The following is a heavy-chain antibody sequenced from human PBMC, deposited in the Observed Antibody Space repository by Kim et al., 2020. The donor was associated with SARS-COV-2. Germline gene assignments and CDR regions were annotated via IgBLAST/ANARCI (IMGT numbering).Heavy chain of an antibody. Sequence: GGSLRLSCAASGFTFINAWMNWVRQVPGNGLEWVGRIKSKTDGGTTDYAAPVKGRFTISRDDSKDTLFLQMTSLETDDTAVYYCTTVFGTYIRGFFDYWGQGTLVTVSS. CDR1: GFTFINAW. D-gene: IGHD1-26*01. CDR3: TTVFGTYIRGFFDY. V-gene: IGHV3-15*01. J-gene: IGHJ4*03. CDR2: IKSKTDGGTT.